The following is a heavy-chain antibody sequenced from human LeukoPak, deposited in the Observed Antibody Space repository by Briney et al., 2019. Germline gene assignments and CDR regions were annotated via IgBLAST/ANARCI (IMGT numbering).Heavy chain of an antibody. CDR1: GGSTTSSSYH. CDR2: MFHGGST. CDR3: ARVLSSGYWVDP. D-gene: IGHD3-22*01. V-gene: IGHV4-39*01. Sequence: SETLSLTCTVPGGSTTSSSYHWVWIRQPPGEGLEWIGSMFHGGSTYDNPSLKSRVTISGDASKNQFSLKLTSVIATDTAVYYCARVLSSGYWVDPWGQGTLVTVSS. J-gene: IGHJ5*02.